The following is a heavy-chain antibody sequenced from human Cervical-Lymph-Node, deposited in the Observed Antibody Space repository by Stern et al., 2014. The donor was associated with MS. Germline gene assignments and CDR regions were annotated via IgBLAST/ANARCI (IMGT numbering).Heavy chain of an antibody. CDR2: INPRGGST. V-gene: IGHV1-46*01. CDR3: ARASTGDPLVPPMEDWYFDL. Sequence: QMQLVQSGAEVKKPGASVKVSCKASGYTFTNNYIHWVRQAPGQGLEWMGIINPRGGSTTYAQKFQGRVTMTRDTSTSTVYVDLSSLRSEDTAVYYCARASTGDPLVPPMEDWYFDLWGRGTLVTVSS. J-gene: IGHJ2*01. CDR1: GYTFTNNY. D-gene: IGHD7-27*01.